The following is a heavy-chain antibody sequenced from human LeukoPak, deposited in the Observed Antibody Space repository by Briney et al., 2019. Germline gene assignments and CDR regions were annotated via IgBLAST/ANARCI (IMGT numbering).Heavy chain of an antibody. D-gene: IGHD3-10*01. CDR2: ISGSDGKT. Sequence: PGGSLRLSCAASGLTFGSYAMGGVRQAPGQGLEVVSAISGSDGKTYYADSVKGRFTISRDSAKNTVYLQMNSLRAWGTGVYYWAKRIFGFDSWGQGTMVTVSS. CDR3: AKRIFGFDS. V-gene: IGHV3-23*01. CDR1: GLTFGSYA. J-gene: IGHJ4*02.